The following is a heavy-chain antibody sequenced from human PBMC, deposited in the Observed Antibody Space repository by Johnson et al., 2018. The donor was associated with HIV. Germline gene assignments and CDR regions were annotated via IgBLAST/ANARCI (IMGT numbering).Heavy chain of an antibody. D-gene: IGHD3-22*01. CDR1: GFTFSSYW. Sequence: EVQLVESGGGLVQPGGSLRLSCAASGFTFSSYWMSWVRQAPGKGLEWVANITQDGSEKYYVDSVKGRFTISRDNAKNSLYLQMNSLRAEDTAGYYCASDHYDSSGYYPEAFDIWGQGTMVTVSS. J-gene: IGHJ3*02. V-gene: IGHV3-7*03. CDR2: ITQDGSEK. CDR3: ASDHYDSSGYYPEAFDI.